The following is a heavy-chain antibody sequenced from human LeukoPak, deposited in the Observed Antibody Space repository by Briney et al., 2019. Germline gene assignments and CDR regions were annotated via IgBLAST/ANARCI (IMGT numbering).Heavy chain of an antibody. D-gene: IGHD3-22*01. CDR2: IYSGGST. V-gene: IGHV3-53*01. CDR3: ARAYDSSGYYPFDY. Sequence: PGGSLRLSCAASGFTFSSYAMSWVRQAPGKGLEWVSVIYSGGSTYYADSVKGRFTISRDNSKNTLYLQMNSLRAEDTAVYYCARAYDSSGYYPFDYWGQGTLVTVSS. CDR1: GFTFSSYA. J-gene: IGHJ4*02.